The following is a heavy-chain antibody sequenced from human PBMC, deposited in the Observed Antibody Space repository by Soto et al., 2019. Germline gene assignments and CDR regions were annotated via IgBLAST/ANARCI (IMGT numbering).Heavy chain of an antibody. V-gene: IGHV1-69*12. D-gene: IGHD6-13*01. J-gene: IGHJ6*02. CDR3: ARSRKDDYYDGMDV. CDR2: IIPIFGTP. CDR1: GGTFSSYA. Sequence: QVQLVQSGAEVKKPGSSVKVSCKASGGTFSSYAISWVRQAPGQGLEWMGGIIPIFGTPNYAQKFQGRVTITADASTSTAYMVRSSLRAEGAAVYCCARSRKDDYYDGMDVWGQGTTVTVSS.